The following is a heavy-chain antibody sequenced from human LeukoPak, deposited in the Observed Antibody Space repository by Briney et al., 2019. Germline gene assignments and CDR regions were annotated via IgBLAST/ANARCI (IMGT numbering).Heavy chain of an antibody. D-gene: IGHD1-26*01. CDR2: ISSSSSTI. J-gene: IGHJ5*02. CDR3: AKAPYGIVGATSWFDP. V-gene: IGHV3-48*01. CDR1: GFTFSSYS. Sequence: GGSLRLSCAASGFTFSSYSMNWVRQAPGKGLEWVSYISSSSSTIYYADSVKGRFTISRDNSKNTLYLQMNSLRAEDTAVYYCAKAPYGIVGATSWFDPWGQGTLVTVSS.